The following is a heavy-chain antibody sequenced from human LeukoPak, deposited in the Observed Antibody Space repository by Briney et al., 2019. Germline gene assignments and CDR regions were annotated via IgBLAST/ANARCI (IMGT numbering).Heavy chain of an antibody. CDR2: ISSSSSTI. J-gene: IGHJ4*02. CDR3: ARGSATVAGSPTTFDY. CDR1: GFTFSSYS. Sequence: GGSLRLSCAASGFTFSSYSMNRVRQAPGKGLEWVSYISSSSSTIYYADSVKGRFTISRDNAKNSLYLQMNSLRDEDTAVYYCARGSATVAGSPTTFDYWGQGTLVTVSS. D-gene: IGHD6-19*01. V-gene: IGHV3-48*02.